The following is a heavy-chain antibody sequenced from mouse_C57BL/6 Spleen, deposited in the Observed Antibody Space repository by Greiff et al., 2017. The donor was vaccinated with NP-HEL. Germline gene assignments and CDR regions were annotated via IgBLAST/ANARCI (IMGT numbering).Heavy chain of an antibody. V-gene: IGHV1-64*01. J-gene: IGHJ4*01. Sequence: QVQLQQSGAELVKPGASVKLSCKASGYTFTSYWMHWVKQRPGQGLEWIGMIHPNSGSTNYNEKFKSKATLTVDKSSSTAYMQLSSLTSEDSAVYYCARPSGTDYAMDYWGQGTSVTVSS. CDR1: GYTFTSYW. CDR3: ARPSGTDYAMDY. D-gene: IGHD3-3*01. CDR2: IHPNSGST.